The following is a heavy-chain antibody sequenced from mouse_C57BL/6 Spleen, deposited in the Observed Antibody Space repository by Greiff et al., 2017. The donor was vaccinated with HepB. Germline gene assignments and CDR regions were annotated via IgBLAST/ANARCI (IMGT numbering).Heavy chain of an antibody. J-gene: IGHJ1*03. CDR1: GFTFSDYG. CDR3: ARSIITTTVVAHWYFDV. Sequence: EVKLMESGGGLVKPGGSLKLSCAASGFTFSDYGMHWVRQAPEKGLEWVAYISSGSSTIYYADTVKGRFTISRDNAKNTLFLQMTSLRSEDTAMYYCARSIITTTVVAHWYFDVWGTGTTVTVSS. V-gene: IGHV5-17*01. CDR2: ISSGSSTI. D-gene: IGHD1-1*01.